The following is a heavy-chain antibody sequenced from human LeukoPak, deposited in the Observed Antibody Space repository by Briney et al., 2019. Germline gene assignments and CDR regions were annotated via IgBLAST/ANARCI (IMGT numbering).Heavy chain of an antibody. Sequence: GASVKVSCKASGYTFTGYYMHWVRQAPGQGLEWMGRINPNSGGTNYAQKFQGRVTMTRDTSISTAYMELSRLRSDDTAVYYCAREVYGSSSPFDYWGQGTLVTVSS. D-gene: IGHD6-6*01. J-gene: IGHJ4*02. CDR2: INPNSGGT. V-gene: IGHV1-2*06. CDR1: GYTFTGYY. CDR3: AREVYGSSSPFDY.